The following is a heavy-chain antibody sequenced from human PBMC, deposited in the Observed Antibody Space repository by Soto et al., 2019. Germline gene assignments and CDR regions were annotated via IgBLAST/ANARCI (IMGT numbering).Heavy chain of an antibody. CDR3: ARDLPPVDY. Sequence: QVQLVQSEAEVKKPGASVKVSCKASGYTFTSYAISWVRQAPGQGLEWMGWISAYKGNTNYAQKLQGRVTMTTDSTTNTDYMELRSLRSDVTAVYYCARDLPPVDYWGQGTLVTVSS. CDR2: ISAYKGNT. CDR1: GYTFTSYA. V-gene: IGHV1-18*01. J-gene: IGHJ4*02.